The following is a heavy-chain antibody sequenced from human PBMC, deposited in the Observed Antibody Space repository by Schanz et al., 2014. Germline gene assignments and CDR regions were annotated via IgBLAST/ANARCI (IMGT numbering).Heavy chain of an antibody. V-gene: IGHV4-4*07. CDR1: GVSMGNFY. Sequence: QVQVLQAGPGVVKPSETLSLTCTFSGVSMGNFYWSWIRQPAGKGLEWIGRYSPGGATNYNPSLKSRVTISIDTSKNQFSLRLTSVTAADTAVYYCYGMDVWGQGTTVTVSS. CDR2: YSPGGAT. J-gene: IGHJ6*02. CDR3: YGMDV.